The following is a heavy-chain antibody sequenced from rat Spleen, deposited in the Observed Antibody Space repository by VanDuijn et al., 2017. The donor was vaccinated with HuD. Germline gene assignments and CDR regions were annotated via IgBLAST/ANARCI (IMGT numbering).Heavy chain of an antibody. CDR2: IASGGST. J-gene: IGHJ2*01. V-gene: IGHV2S12*01. Sequence: QVQLKESGPGLVQPSQTLSLTCTVSGFSLTSNGVSWVRQPPGKGLEWIAAIASGGSTYYNSALKSRLSISRDTSKSKVFLKMNSLQTEDTAIYFCTKECYPGITYYFDYWGQGVMVTVST. CDR1: GFSLTSNG. CDR3: TKECYPGITYYFDY. D-gene: IGHD1-4*01.